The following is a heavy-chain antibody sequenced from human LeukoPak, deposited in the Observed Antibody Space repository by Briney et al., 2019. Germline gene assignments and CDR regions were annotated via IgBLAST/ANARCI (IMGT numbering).Heavy chain of an antibody. D-gene: IGHD3-9*01. CDR3: ARDLGLTISANWFDP. V-gene: IGHV4-38-2*02. CDR2: IYHTGAT. J-gene: IGHJ5*02. Sequence: SETLFLTCAVSGYSISSGYFWVWIRQPPGKGLEWIGSIYHTGATYYNPSLRSPVTISVDTSKNQFSLEVNSVTAADTAVYYCARDLGLTISANWFDPWGQGTLVTVSS. CDR1: GYSISSGYF.